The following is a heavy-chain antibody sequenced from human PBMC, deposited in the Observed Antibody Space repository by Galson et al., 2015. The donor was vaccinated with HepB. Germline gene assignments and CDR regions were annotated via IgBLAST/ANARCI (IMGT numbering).Heavy chain of an antibody. CDR2: ISNDGSNR. Sequence: SLRLSCAASGFTFSGYAMHWVRQAPGKGLEWVAVISNDGSNRYYADSVKGRFTISRDNSKNTLYMQMNSLRAEGTAVYYCASHIYWGQGTLVTVSS. V-gene: IGHV3-30*04. CDR3: ASHIY. CDR1: GFTFSGYA. J-gene: IGHJ4*02.